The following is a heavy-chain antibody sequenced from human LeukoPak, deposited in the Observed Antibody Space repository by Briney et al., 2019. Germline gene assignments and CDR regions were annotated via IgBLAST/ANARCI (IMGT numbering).Heavy chain of an antibody. D-gene: IGHD2-2*01. Sequence: QSGGSLRLSCAASGFTLSDYWMSWVRQAPGKGLEWVANMDQDGSEENYVGSVKGRFTISRDDAKNSLYLQMNSLRADDTAVYYCANHLACGSTSCPSFDDWGQGTLVTVSS. CDR3: ANHLACGSTSCPSFDD. J-gene: IGHJ4*02. CDR2: MDQDGSEE. V-gene: IGHV3-7*01. CDR1: GFTLSDYW.